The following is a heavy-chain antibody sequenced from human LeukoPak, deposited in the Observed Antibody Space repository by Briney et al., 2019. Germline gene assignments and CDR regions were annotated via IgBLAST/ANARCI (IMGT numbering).Heavy chain of an antibody. J-gene: IGHJ6*03. Sequence: PGGSLRLSCAAFGFKSSISAMSWVRQAPGKGLEWVSVLGGSGETTNYADSVKGRFTISRDNSKNTLYLQMNSLRAEDTAVYYCASDSSDAYMDVWGKGTTVTVSS. D-gene: IGHD6-25*01. V-gene: IGHV3-23*01. CDR2: LGGSGETT. CDR1: GFKSSISA. CDR3: ASDSSDAYMDV.